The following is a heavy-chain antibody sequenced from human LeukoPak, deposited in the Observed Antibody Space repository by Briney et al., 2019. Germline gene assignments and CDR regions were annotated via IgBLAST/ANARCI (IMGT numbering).Heavy chain of an antibody. J-gene: IGHJ6*03. CDR2: IRDSGGST. Sequence: PGGSLRLSCVASRFTFSSHAMSWVRQAPGKGLEWVSAIRDSGGSTHYADSVKSRFTISRDNSTNTPYLQINSLRAEGTALYYCAAPGGDYYYYMDVWGKGTTVTVSS. CDR1: RFTFSSHA. CDR3: AAPGGDYYYYMDV. V-gene: IGHV3-23*01.